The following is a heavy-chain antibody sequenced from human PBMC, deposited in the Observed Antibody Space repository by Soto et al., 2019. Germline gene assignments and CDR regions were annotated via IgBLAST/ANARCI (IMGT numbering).Heavy chain of an antibody. CDR2: IYPGDPDT. J-gene: IGHJ6*03. CDR3: AGRVLDTAMAAYYYYYYMDV. Sequence: GESLKISCKGSGFSFTSYWIGWVRQMPGKGLEWMGIIYPGDPDTRYSPSFQGQVTISADKSISTAYLQWSSLKASDTAMYYCAGRVLDTAMAAYYYYYYMDVWGKGTTVTVSS. D-gene: IGHD5-18*01. V-gene: IGHV5-51*01. CDR1: GFSFTSYW.